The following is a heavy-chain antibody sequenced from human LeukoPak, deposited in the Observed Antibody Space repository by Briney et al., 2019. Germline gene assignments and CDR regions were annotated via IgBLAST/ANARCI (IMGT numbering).Heavy chain of an antibody. CDR1: GGTFSSYA. V-gene: IGHV1-69*06. CDR2: IIPIYGTA. D-gene: IGHD6-19*01. CDR3: ARDRIAVAGRKYYYYMDV. J-gene: IGHJ6*03. Sequence: ASVKVSCKASGGTFSSYAISWVRQAPGQGLEWMGGIIPIYGTANYAQKFQGRVTITADKSTSTAYMELSSLRSEDTAVYYCARDRIAVAGRKYYYYMDVWGKGTTVTVSS.